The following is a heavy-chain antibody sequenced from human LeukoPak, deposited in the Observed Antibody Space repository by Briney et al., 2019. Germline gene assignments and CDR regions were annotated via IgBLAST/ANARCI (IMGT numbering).Heavy chain of an antibody. Sequence: GGSLRLFCAASGFTFSSYWMSWVRQSPGKGLEWVANIKPDGSEKYFMDSVKGRFTISRDNAKNALYLEMNSLRAEDTAEYFCARERMYSGSGSTYPYYDYWGPGTLVTVSS. CDR1: GFTFSSYW. CDR3: ARERMYSGSGSTYPYYDY. J-gene: IGHJ4*02. D-gene: IGHD3-10*01. CDR2: IKPDGSEK. V-gene: IGHV3-7*01.